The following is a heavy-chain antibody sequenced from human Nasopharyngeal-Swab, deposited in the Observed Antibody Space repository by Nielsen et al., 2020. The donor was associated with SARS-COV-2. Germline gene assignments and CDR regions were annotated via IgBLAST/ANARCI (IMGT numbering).Heavy chain of an antibody. CDR2: IYHSGST. Sequence: RQAPGKGLEWIGSIYHSGSTYYNPSLKSRVTISVDTSKNQFSLKLSSVTAADTAVYYCARASYDFWSGYYLADYMDVWGKGTTVTVSS. V-gene: IGHV4-38-2*02. CDR3: ARASYDFWSGYYLADYMDV. D-gene: IGHD3-3*01. J-gene: IGHJ6*03.